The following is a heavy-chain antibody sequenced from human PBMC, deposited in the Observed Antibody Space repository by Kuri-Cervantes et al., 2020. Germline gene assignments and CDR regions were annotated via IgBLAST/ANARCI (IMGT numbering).Heavy chain of an antibody. V-gene: IGHV4-39*07. D-gene: IGHD2-2*01. J-gene: IGHJ2*01. CDR2: IDYSGST. Sequence: GSLRLSCTVSSGSISSSSYYWGWIRQPPGKGLEWIGTIDYSGSTYYNPSLKSRVTISVDTSKNQFSLKLSSVTAADTAVYYCARANDCSSTSCKTTWYFDLWGRGTLVTVSS. CDR1: SGSISSSSYY. CDR3: ARANDCSSTSCKTTWYFDL.